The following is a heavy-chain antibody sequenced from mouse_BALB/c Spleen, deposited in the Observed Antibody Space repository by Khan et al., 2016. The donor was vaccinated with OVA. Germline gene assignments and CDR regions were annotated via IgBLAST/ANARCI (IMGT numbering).Heavy chain of an antibody. Sequence: VQLQESGPELVKPGASVRISCKASGSTFTNYYIHWVKQRPGQGLEWIGWIFPGNVNTKYNKNFKDKATMTADNSSSTAYMQLSSLTSEDSAVYFCARGDYYGTYAMDYWGQGTSVTVSS. CDR1: GSTFTNYY. CDR2: IFPGNVNT. J-gene: IGHJ4*01. D-gene: IGHD1-1*01. V-gene: IGHV1S56*01. CDR3: ARGDYYGTYAMDY.